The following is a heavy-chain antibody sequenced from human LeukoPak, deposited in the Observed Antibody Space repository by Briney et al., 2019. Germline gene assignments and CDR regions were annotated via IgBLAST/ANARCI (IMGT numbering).Heavy chain of an antibody. CDR1: GYSFTTYW. CDR3: ARHGGGYCRTTSCYLFDP. CDR2: IYPGDSDT. V-gene: IGHV5-51*07. D-gene: IGHD2-2*01. Sequence: GESLKISCKASGYSFTTYWIGWVHQMPGEGLEWMGIIYPGDSDTKYSPSFQGQVTISADKSISTAYLQWSSLKASDTAMYYCARHGGGYCRTTSCYLFDPWGQGTLVTVSS. J-gene: IGHJ5*02.